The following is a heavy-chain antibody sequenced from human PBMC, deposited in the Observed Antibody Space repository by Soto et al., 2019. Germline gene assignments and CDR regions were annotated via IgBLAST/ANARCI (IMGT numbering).Heavy chain of an antibody. D-gene: IGHD3-16*02. CDR3: ARILRNYDYVWGSYRYGFWLDY. CDR1: GFSLSNARMG. J-gene: IGHJ4*02. Sequence: SGPTLVNPTETLTLTCTVSGFSLSNARMGVSWIRQPPGKALEWLAHIFSNDEKSYSTSLESRLTISTDTSKSQVVLTMTNMDPVDTATYYCARILRNYDYVWGSYRYGFWLDYWGQGTLVTVSS. CDR2: IFSNDEK. V-gene: IGHV2-26*01.